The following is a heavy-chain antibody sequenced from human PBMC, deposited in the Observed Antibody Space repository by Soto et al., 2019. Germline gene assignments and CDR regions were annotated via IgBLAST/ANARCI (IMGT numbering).Heavy chain of an antibody. CDR1: GGSISSSSYY. J-gene: IGHJ5*02. D-gene: IGHD4-4*01. V-gene: IGHV4-39*01. CDR2: IYYSGST. CDR3: AGVLSGADYNNWFDP. Sequence: PSETLSLTCTVSGGSISSSSYYWGWIRQPPGKGLEWIGSIYYSGSTYYNPSLKSRVTISVDTSKNQFSLKLSSVTAADTAVYSCAGVLSGADYNNWFDPRAQQTPVTVSS.